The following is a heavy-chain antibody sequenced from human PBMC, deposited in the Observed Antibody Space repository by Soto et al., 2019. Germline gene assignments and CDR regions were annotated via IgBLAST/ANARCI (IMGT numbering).Heavy chain of an antibody. Sequence: GGSLRLSCAASGFTCSSYSMNWVRQAPGKGLEWVSSLSSSSSFIYYADSVKGRFTISRDNAKNSLYLQMNSLRAEDTAVYYCARESHYYDTSGYRYWGQGTLVNVSS. CDR2: LSSSSSFI. V-gene: IGHV3-21*01. CDR3: ARESHYYDTSGYRY. J-gene: IGHJ4*02. CDR1: GFTCSSYS. D-gene: IGHD3-22*01.